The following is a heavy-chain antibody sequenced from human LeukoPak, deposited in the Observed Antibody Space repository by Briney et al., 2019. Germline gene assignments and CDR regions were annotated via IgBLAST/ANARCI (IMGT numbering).Heavy chain of an antibody. V-gene: IGHV3-23*01. CDR3: AQDIVVVVAALSVYMDV. CDR1: GFTFSSYA. J-gene: IGHJ6*03. D-gene: IGHD2-15*01. Sequence: GGSLRLSCAASGFTFSSYAMSWVRQAPGKGLEWVSVISGSGDGTYYADPVKGRFTISRDNSKNTLYLQMNSLRAEDTAVYYCAQDIVVVVAALSVYMDVWGKGTTVTVSS. CDR2: ISGSGDGT.